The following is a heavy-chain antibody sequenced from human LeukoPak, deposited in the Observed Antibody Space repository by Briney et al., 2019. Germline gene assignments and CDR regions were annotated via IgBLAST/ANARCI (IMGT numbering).Heavy chain of an antibody. CDR1: GVSLSSSSYY. CDR2: IYYSGST. V-gene: IGHV4-39*07. J-gene: IGHJ4*02. D-gene: IGHD2-15*01. CDR3: ARGLLRDFDY. Sequence: RSSETLSLTCTVSGVSLSSSSYYWGWIRQPPGKGLEWIGSIYYSGSTYYYPSLKSRVTISVDTSKSQFSLKLSSVTAADTAVYYCARGLLRDFDYWGQGTLVTVSS.